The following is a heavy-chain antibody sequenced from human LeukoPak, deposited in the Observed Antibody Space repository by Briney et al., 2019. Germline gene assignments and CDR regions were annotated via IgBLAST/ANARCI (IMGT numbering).Heavy chain of an antibody. J-gene: IGHJ4*02. CDR3: ASKGYYYDSSGNDY. Sequence: SVKVSCKASGGTFGSYTISWVRQAPGQGLEWMGRIIPILGIANYAQKFQGRVTITADKSTSTAYMELSSLRSEDTAVYYCASKGYYYDSSGNDYWGQGTLVTVSS. D-gene: IGHD3-22*01. CDR2: IIPILGIA. CDR1: GGTFGSYT. V-gene: IGHV1-69*02.